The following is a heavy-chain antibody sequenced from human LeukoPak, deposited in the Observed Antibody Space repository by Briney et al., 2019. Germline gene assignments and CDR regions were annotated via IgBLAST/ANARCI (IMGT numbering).Heavy chain of an antibody. J-gene: IGHJ4*02. CDR2: SNPNSGGT. V-gene: IGHV1-2*02. D-gene: IGHD1-14*01. Sequence: ASVKVSCKASGYTFTGYYMHCVRQAPGQGLEWMAWSNPNSGGTNYAQKFQGRGPMTRDTSISTAYMELSRLTSDDTAVYYCARDGTRGLTKTSHSLYYFDYWGQGTLVTVSS. CDR3: ARDGTRGLTKTSHSLYYFDY. CDR1: GYTFTGYY.